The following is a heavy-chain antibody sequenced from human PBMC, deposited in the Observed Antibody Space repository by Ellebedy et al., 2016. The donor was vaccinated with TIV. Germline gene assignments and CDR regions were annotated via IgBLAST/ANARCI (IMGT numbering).Heavy chain of an antibody. CDR3: ARGGRGYDSSGYVWEFDY. J-gene: IGHJ4*02. CDR2: ISSNGGST. Sequence: GESLKISXAASGFTFSSYAMHWVRQAPGKGLEYVSAISSNGGSTYYANSVKGRFTISRDNSKNTLYLQMGSLRAEDMAVYYCARGGRGYDSSGYVWEFDYWGQGTLGTVSS. D-gene: IGHD3-22*01. V-gene: IGHV3-64*01. CDR1: GFTFSSYA.